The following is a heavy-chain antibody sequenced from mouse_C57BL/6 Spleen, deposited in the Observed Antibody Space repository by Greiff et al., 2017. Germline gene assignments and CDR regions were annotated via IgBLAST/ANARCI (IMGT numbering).Heavy chain of an antibody. V-gene: IGHV8-8*01. Sequence: QVTLKVSGPGILQPSQTLSLTCSFSGFSLSTFGMGVGWIRQPSGKGLEWLAHIWWDDDKYYNPALKSRLTISKDTSKNQVFLKLANVDTADTATYYCARIGYYGSSYDWYFDVWGTGTTVTVSS. D-gene: IGHD1-1*01. J-gene: IGHJ1*03. CDR2: IWWDDDK. CDR3: ARIGYYGSSYDWYFDV. CDR1: GFSLSTFGMG.